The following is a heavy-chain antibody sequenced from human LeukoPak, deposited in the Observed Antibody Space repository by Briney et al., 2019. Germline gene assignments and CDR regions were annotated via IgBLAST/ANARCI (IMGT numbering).Heavy chain of an antibody. V-gene: IGHV3-23*01. CDR1: GFTFSTYA. CDR2: VRGSGTDT. Sequence: PVGSLRLSCAASGFTFSTYAMTWVRQAPGKGLEWVSAVRGSGTDTYYADSVKGRFTISRDNSKNTLYLQMNSLRAEDTAIYYCAKTSRRDSAYDSPFDYWGQGTLVTVSS. D-gene: IGHD5-12*01. CDR3: AKTSRRDSAYDSPFDY. J-gene: IGHJ4*02.